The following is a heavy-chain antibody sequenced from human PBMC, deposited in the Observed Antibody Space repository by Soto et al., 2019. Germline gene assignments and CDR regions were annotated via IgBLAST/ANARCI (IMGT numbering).Heavy chain of an antibody. CDR2: ISAYNRNT. Sequence: ASVKVSCKASGYTFTSYGISWVRQAPGQGLEWMGWISAYNRNTNYAQKLQGRVTMTTDTSTSTAYMELRTLRSDDTAVYYCARVKTHDFWSGYYIEYYSYGMHVWG. CDR1: GYTFTSYG. V-gene: IGHV1-18*01. D-gene: IGHD3-3*01. J-gene: IGHJ6*02. CDR3: ARVKTHDFWSGYYIEYYSYGMHV.